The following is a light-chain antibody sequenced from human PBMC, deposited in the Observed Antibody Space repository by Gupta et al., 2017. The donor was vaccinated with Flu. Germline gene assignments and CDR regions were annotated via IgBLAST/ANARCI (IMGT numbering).Light chain of an antibody. CDR2: DDI. CDR3: QVWDKNSDNWV. CDR1: NIGRKS. Sequence: GKTASSTWEGSNIGRKSVDWYQQKPGQAPVVVVYDDIDRRAGSPERFSGANSASTATLTISRVEGGDEADYYCQVWDKNSDNWVFGGGTKLTVL. V-gene: IGLV3-21*03. J-gene: IGLJ3*02.